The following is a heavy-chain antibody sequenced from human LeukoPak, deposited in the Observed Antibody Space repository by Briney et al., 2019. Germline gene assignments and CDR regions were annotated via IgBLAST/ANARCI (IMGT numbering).Heavy chain of an antibody. V-gene: IGHV4-59*08. CDR2: IYYSGST. Sequence: SETLSLTCTVSGGSISSYYWSWIRQPPGKGLEWIGYIYYSGSTNYNPSLKSRVTISVDTSKNQFSLKLSSVTAEDTAVYYCASEGQWLVQGRFDPWGQGTLVTVSS. D-gene: IGHD6-19*01. CDR1: GGSISSYY. CDR3: ASEGQWLVQGRFDP. J-gene: IGHJ5*02.